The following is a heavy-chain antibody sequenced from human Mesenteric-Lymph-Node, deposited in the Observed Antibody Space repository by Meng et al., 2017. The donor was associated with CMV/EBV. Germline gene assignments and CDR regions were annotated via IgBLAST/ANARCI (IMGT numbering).Heavy chain of an antibody. Sequence: GGSLRLSCAASGFTFSSYGMHWVRQAPGKGLEWVAFIRYDGSNKYYADSVKGRFTISRDNSKNTLYLQMNSLRAEDTAVYYCATGGYCSSTNCSDYYYYGMDVWGQGTTVTVSS. V-gene: IGHV3-30*02. CDR3: ATGGYCSSTNCSDYYYYGMDV. D-gene: IGHD2-2*01. J-gene: IGHJ6*02. CDR2: IRYDGSNK. CDR1: GFTFSSYG.